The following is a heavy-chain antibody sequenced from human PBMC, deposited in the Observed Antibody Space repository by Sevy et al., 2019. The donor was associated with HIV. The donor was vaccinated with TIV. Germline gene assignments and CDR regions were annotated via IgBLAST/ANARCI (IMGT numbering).Heavy chain of an antibody. D-gene: IGHD6-13*01. Sequence: GGSLRLSCAASGFTFSSYWMSWVRQAPGKGLEWVANIKQDGSEKYYVDSVKGRFTISRDNAKNSLYLQMNSLRAEDTAVYYCARGVAAADHGGYYYYYMDVWGKGTTVTVSS. CDR3: ARGVAAADHGGYYYYYMDV. J-gene: IGHJ6*03. CDR2: IKQDGSEK. V-gene: IGHV3-7*03. CDR1: GFTFSSYW.